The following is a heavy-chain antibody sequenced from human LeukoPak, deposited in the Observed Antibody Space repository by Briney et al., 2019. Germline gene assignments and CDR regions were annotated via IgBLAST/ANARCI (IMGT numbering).Heavy chain of an antibody. CDR3: ASATVVAASAEYFQH. CDR1: GGTFSSYA. D-gene: IGHD2-15*01. CDR2: IIPVFGTA. V-gene: IGHV1-69*05. J-gene: IGHJ1*01. Sequence: SLKVSCKASGGTFSSYAISWVRQAPGQGLEWMGGIIPVFGTANYAQKFQGRVTITTDESTSTAYMELSSLRSEDTAVYYCASATVVAASAEYFQHWGQGTLVTVSS.